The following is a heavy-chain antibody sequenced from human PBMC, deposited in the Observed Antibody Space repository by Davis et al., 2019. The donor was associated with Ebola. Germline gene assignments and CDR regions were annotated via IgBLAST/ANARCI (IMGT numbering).Heavy chain of an antibody. Sequence: PSETLSLTCTVSGGSIRSYYWNWIRQPPGKGLEWIGYIFYRATTNYNPSLKSRVTISVDTSMNQFSLKLTSVTAAATAVYYCARQITYDDSSDYPIGDFDLWGRGTLVTVSS. J-gene: IGHJ2*01. CDR3: ARQITYDDSSDYPIGDFDL. V-gene: IGHV4-59*08. CDR2: IFYRATT. CDR1: GGSIRSYY. D-gene: IGHD3-22*01.